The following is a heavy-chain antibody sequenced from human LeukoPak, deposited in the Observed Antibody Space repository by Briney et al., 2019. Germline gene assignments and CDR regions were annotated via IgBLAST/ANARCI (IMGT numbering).Heavy chain of an antibody. J-gene: IGHJ5*02. CDR2: IKQDGTEE. Sequence: GGSLRLSCVASGFTFSSSWMSWVRRAPGKGLEWVANIKQDGTEEYYVDSVRGRFSISKDNAKNTLYLQMNSLRAEDTAVYHCARGGGNYYDTSRYDLWGQGTLVTVSS. CDR3: ARGGGNYYDTSRYDL. D-gene: IGHD3-22*01. CDR1: GFTFSSSW. V-gene: IGHV3-7*01.